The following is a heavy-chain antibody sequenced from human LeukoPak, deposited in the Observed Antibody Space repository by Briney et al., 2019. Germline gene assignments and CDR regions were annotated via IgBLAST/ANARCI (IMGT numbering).Heavy chain of an antibody. CDR2: IYSGGST. Sequence: GGSLRLSCAASGFTVSSNYMSWVRQAPGKGLEWVSVIYSGGSTYYADSVKGRFTISRDNSKNTLYLQMNSLRAEDTAVYYCANLYSSGWYFAFDIWGQGTMVTVSS. CDR3: ANLYSSGWYFAFDI. CDR1: GFTVSSNY. V-gene: IGHV3-53*01. J-gene: IGHJ3*02. D-gene: IGHD6-19*01.